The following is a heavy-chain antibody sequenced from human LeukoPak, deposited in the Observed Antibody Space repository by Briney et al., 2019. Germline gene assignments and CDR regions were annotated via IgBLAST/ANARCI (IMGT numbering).Heavy chain of an antibody. CDR1: GGSVSSGSYY. CDR3: AIYYYGSGITGMDV. J-gene: IGHJ6*02. CDR2: IYYSGST. V-gene: IGHV4-61*01. D-gene: IGHD3-10*01. Sequence: SETLSLTCTVSGGSVSSGSYYWSWIRQPPGKGLEWIGYIYYSGSTNYNPSLKSRVTISVDTSKNQFSLKLSSVTAADTAVYYCAIYYYGSGITGMDVWGQGTTVTVSS.